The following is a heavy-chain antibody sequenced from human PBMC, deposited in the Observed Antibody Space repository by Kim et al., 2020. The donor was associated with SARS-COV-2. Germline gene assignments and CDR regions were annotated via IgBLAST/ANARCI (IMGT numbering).Heavy chain of an antibody. CDR3: AKVKGVLPAAEYYYYGMDV. CDR2: ISGSGGST. Sequence: GRSLRLSCAASGFTFSSYAMSWVRQAPGKGLEWVSAISGSGGSTYYADSVKGRFTISRDNSKNTLYLQMNSLRAEDTAVYYCAKVKGVLPAAEYYYYGMDVWGQGTTVTVSS. V-gene: IGHV3-23*01. CDR1: GFTFSSYA. D-gene: IGHD2-2*01. J-gene: IGHJ6*02.